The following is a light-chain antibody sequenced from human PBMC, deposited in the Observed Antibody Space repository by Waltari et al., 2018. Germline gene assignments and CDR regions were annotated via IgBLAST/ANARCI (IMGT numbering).Light chain of an antibody. J-gene: IGKJ1*01. Sequence: DIVLTQSPGTLSLSPGDRATLSCRASQSVGRPLAWYQLKPGQAPRLLIYAAPTRATGIPDRFSGSGSETDFSLTISRLEPEEFAVYCCQHYVRLPATFGQGTRVEIK. V-gene: IGKV3-20*01. CDR1: QSVGRP. CDR2: AAP. CDR3: QHYVRLPAT.